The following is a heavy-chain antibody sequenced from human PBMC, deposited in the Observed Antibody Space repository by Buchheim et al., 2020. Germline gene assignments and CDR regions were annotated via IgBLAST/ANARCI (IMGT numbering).Heavy chain of an antibody. CDR2: ISYDGSNK. J-gene: IGHJ4*02. V-gene: IGHV3-30-3*01. CDR1: GFTFSSYA. D-gene: IGHD2-15*01. Sequence: QVQLVESGGGVVQPGRSLRLSCAASGFTFSSYAMHWVRQAPGKGLEWVAVISYDGSNKYYADSVKGRFTIPSDNSKNTLYLQMNSLRAEDTAVYYCARDGRCSGGSCYHFDYWGQGTL. CDR3: ARDGRCSGGSCYHFDY.